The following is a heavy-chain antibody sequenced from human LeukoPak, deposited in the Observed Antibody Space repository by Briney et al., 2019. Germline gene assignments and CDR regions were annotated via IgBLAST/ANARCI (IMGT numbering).Heavy chain of an antibody. CDR2: INHSGST. Sequence: PSVPLSLTCADYGGPFSGYDWRWIRQPPGKGLMWSEQINHSGSTNYNPSLKSRVNISVDTSKNQFSLKLSSVTAADTAVYYCARRRARNYCSSTGCYTGYMDVWGKGTTVTVSS. CDR1: GGPFSGYD. D-gene: IGHD2-2*02. V-gene: IGHV4-34*01. J-gene: IGHJ6*03. CDR3: ARRRARNYCSSTGCYTGYMDV.